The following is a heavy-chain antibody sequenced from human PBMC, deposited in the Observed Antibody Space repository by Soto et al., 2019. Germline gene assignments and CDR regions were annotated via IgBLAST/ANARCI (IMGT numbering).Heavy chain of an antibody. CDR2: IWYDGSNK. CDR3: AREQVITIFGARSDYFDY. CDR1: GFTFSSYG. J-gene: IGHJ4*02. Sequence: HPGGSLRLSCAASGFTFSSYGMHWVRQAPGKGLEWVAVIWYDGSNKYYADSVKGRFTISRDNSKNTLYLQMNSLRAEDTAVYYCAREQVITIFGARSDYFDYWGQGTLVTVSS. D-gene: IGHD3-3*01. V-gene: IGHV3-33*01.